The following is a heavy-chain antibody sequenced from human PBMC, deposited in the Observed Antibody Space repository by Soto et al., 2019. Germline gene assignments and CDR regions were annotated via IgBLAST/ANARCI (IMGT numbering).Heavy chain of an antibody. CDR2: ISGSGGST. V-gene: IGHV3-23*01. CDR3: AKGSWELPEYYYYYGMDV. CDR1: GFTFSSYA. J-gene: IGHJ6*02. D-gene: IGHD1-26*01. Sequence: GGSLRLSCAASGFTFSSYAMSWVRQAPGKGLEWVSAISGSGGSTYYADSVKGRFTISRDNSKNTLYLQMNSLRAEDTAVYYCAKGSWELPEYYYYYGMDVWGQGTTVTVSS.